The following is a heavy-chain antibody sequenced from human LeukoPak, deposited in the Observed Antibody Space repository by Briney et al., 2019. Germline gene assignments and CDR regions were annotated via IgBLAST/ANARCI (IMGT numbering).Heavy chain of an antibody. Sequence: GSLRLSCAASGFTFDDYAMHWVRQAPGKGLEWVSLIGGDGGSTFYADSVKRRFTISRDNSKNSLYLQMDSLKTEDTALYFCVKGRQWLLGHWGQGTLVTVSP. V-gene: IGHV3-43*02. CDR2: IGGDGGST. CDR3: VKGRQWLLGH. D-gene: IGHD6-19*01. J-gene: IGHJ4*02. CDR1: GFTFDDYA.